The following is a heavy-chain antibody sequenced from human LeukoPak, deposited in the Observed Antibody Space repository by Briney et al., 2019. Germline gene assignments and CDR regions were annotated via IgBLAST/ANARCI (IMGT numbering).Heavy chain of an antibody. CDR2: VHLDGRT. CDR1: GGSISSTNW. J-gene: IGHJ4*02. V-gene: IGHV4-4*02. Sequence: SETLSLTCGVSGGSISSTNWWTWVRQPPGKGLEWIGEVHLDGRTNYNPSLQSRLTMSVDFSENHISLKLTSVTAADTAVYYCARGTYSGSYSGYFDYWGQGTLVTVSS. D-gene: IGHD1-26*01. CDR3: ARGTYSGSYSGYFDY.